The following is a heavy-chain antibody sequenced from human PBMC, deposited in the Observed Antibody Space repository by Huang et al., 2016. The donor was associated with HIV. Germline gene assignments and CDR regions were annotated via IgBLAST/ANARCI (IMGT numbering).Heavy chain of an antibody. CDR3: ATSLQNIDGYNWFDP. D-gene: IGHD3-10*01. Sequence: QVQLQQWGAGLLKPSETLSLTCAVYGGAFSGYYWSWIRQPPGKGLEWIGEINHSGSTNYKPARKSRVTISVDTSKNQFSLKLSSVTAADTAVYYCATSLQNIDGYNWFDPWGQGTLVTVSS. CDR1: GGAFSGYY. J-gene: IGHJ5*02. CDR2: INHSGST. V-gene: IGHV4-34*01.